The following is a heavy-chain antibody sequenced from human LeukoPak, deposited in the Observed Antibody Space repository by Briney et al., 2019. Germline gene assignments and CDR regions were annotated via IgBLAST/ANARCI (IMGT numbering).Heavy chain of an antibody. J-gene: IGHJ4*02. CDR2: FYYSGST. V-gene: IGHV4-39*01. CDR1: GGSISSSSNY. Sequence: PSETLSLTCTVSGGSISSSSNYWGWIRQPPGKGLEWIGSFYYSGSTYYNPSLKSRVTMSVDTSKNQFSLKLSSVTAADTAVYYCARHDCGGDCYVDYWGQGTLVTVSS. D-gene: IGHD2-21*02. CDR3: ARHDCGGDCYVDY.